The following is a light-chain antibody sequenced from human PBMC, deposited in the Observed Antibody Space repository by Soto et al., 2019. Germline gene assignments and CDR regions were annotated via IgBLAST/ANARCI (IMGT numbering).Light chain of an antibody. V-gene: IGLV2-11*01. CDR3: CSYAGNYIYV. CDR2: DVT. CDR1: NSDVGGYNY. Sequence: QSALTQPRSVSGSPGQSVTISCTGTNSDVGGYNYVSWYQQHPGKAPKLIIYDVTQRPSGVPDHFSGSKSGNTASLTISGLQADDEADYYCCSYAGNYIYVFGTGTKLTVL. J-gene: IGLJ1*01.